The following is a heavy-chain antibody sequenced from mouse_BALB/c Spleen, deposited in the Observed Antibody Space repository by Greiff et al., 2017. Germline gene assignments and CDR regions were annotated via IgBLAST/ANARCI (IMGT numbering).Heavy chain of an antibody. CDR3: ARVAIGRYFDV. CDR2: IWAGGST. D-gene: IGHD2-14*01. CDR1: GFSLTSYG. J-gene: IGHJ1*01. Sequence: QVQLKESGPGLVAPSQSLSITCTVSGFSLTSYGVHWVRQPPGKGLEWLGVIWAGGSTNYNSALMSRLSISKDNSKSQVFLKMNSLQTDDTAMYYCARVAIGRYFDVWGAGTTVTVSS. V-gene: IGHV2-9*02.